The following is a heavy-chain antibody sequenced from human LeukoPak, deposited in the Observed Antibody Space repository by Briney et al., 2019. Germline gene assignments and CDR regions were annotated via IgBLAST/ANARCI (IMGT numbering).Heavy chain of an antibody. CDR1: GFTFSSYW. D-gene: IGHD6-6*01. J-gene: IGHJ6*03. CDR3: ARGPEAARREGGYYYMDV. V-gene: IGHV3-7*01. Sequence: QPGGSLRLSCAASGFTFSSYWMSWVRQAPGKGLEWVANIKQDGSEKYYVDSVKGRFTISRDNAKNSLYPQMNSLRAEDTAVYYCARGPEAARREGGYYYMDVWGKGTTVTVSS. CDR2: IKQDGSEK.